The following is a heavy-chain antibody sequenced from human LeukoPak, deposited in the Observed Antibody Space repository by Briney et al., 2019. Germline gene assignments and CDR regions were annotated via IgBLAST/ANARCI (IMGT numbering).Heavy chain of an antibody. D-gene: IGHD5-12*01. CDR2: IYNGGGAT. CDR1: GFTFSSYD. J-gene: IGHJ4*02. CDR3: TSPGVATVY. Sequence: GGSLRLSCAASGFTFSSYDMHWVRQAPGKGLEWVSVIYNGGGATYYADSVKGRFTISRDNSKNTLYLQMNSLRAEDTAVYYCTSPGVATVYWGQGTLVTVSS. V-gene: IGHV3-NL1*01.